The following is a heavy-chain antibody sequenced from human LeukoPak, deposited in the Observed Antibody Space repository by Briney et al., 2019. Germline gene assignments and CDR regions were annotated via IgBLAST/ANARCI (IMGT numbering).Heavy chain of an antibody. V-gene: IGHV3-23*01. J-gene: IGHJ4*02. Sequence: GGSLRLSCAASGLTFIKYSMTWVRQAPGKGLEWVAAITGSGAFTDYADSVKGRFTISRDNSKNTLYLQMNSLRAEDTAVYFCAKEPHILTGYYTDYFDSWGQGTLVTVSS. CDR3: AKEPHILTGYYTDYFDS. CDR2: ITGSGAFT. CDR1: GLTFIKYS. D-gene: IGHD3-9*01.